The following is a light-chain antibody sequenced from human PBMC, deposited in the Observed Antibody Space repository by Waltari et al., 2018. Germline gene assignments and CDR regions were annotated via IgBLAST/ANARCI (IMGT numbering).Light chain of an antibody. CDR1: HSLLYYSNNKNY. CDR2: KVS. V-gene: IGKV2-30*01. CDR3: MQATHWPPYT. J-gene: IGKJ2*01. Sequence: VMTQSPDSLTVSLGERATINCKSSHSLLYYSNNKNYISWYQQKPGQAPRRLIYKVSNRDSGVPDRFSGGGSGTDFTLKISRVEAEDVGVYYCMQATHWPPYTFGQGTKLEIK.